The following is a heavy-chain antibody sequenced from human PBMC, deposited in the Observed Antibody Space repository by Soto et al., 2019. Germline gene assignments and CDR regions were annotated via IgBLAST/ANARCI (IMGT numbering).Heavy chain of an antibody. J-gene: IGHJ5*02. CDR1: GFSLSTSGVG. D-gene: IGHD3-10*01. CDR2: IYWDDDK. CDR3: AHRRMVRGVNDNWFDP. V-gene: IGHV2-5*02. Sequence: QITLKKSGPTLVKPTQTLTLTCTFSGFSLSTSGVGVGWIRQPPGKALEWLALIYWDDDKRYSPSLKSRLTSTKDTSKNQVVLTMTNMDPVDTATYYCAHRRMVRGVNDNWFDPWGQGTLVTVSS.